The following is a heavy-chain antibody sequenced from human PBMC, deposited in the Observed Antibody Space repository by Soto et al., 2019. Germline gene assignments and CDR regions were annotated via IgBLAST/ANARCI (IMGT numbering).Heavy chain of an antibody. V-gene: IGHV1-69*13. CDR2: IIPIFGTA. J-gene: IGHJ3*02. CDR3: ARGRQQLVQAVDAFDI. Sequence: SVKVSCKASGGTFSSYAISWVRQAPGQGLEWMGGIIPIFGTANYAQKFQGRVTITADESTSTAYMELSSLRSEDTAVYYCARGRQQLVQAVDAFDIWGQGTMVTV. D-gene: IGHD6-13*01. CDR1: GGTFSSYA.